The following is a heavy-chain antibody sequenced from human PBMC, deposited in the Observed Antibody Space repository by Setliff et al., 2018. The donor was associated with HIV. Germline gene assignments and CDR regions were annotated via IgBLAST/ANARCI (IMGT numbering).Heavy chain of an antibody. Sequence: PGESLKISCAASGFTFSSYSMNWVRQAPGKGLEWVSSISSSSSYIYYADSVKGRFTISRDNAKNSLYLQMNSLRAEDTAVYYCARDMAVAGTPYYYYYYGMDVWGQGTTVTVS. J-gene: IGHJ6*02. V-gene: IGHV3-21*01. D-gene: IGHD6-19*01. CDR1: GFTFSSYS. CDR2: ISSSSSYI. CDR3: ARDMAVAGTPYYYYYYGMDV.